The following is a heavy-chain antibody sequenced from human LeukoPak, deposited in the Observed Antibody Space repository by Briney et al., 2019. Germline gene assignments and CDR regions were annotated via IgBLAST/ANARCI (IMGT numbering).Heavy chain of an antibody. CDR1: GGTFSSYA. V-gene: IGHV1-69*13. CDR3: ARVTYYYDSSGYHYPMDY. CDR2: IIPIFGTA. J-gene: IGHJ4*02. D-gene: IGHD3-22*01. Sequence: SVKVSCKASGGTFSSYAISWLRQAPVQGLEWMGGIIPIFGTANYAQKFQGRVTITSDESTSTAYMELSSLRSEDTAVYYCARVTYYYDSSGYHYPMDYWGQGTLVTVSS.